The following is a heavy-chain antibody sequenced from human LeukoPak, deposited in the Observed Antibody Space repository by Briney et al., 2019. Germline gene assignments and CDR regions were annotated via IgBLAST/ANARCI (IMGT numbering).Heavy chain of an antibody. J-gene: IGHJ6*03. V-gene: IGHV4-59*01. CDR1: GGSISSYY. CDR2: IYYSGST. D-gene: IGHD2-15*01. Sequence: PSETLSLTCTVSGGSISSYYWSWIRQPPGKGLEWIGYIYYSGSTNYNPSLKSRVTISVDTSKNQFSLELSSVTAADTAVYYCARGGGSFLSYYYYYMDVWGKGTTVTISS. CDR3: ARGGGSFLSYYYYYMDV.